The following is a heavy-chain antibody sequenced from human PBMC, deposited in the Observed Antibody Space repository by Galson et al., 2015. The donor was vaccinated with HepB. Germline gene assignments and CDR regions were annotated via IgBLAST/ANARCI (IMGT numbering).Heavy chain of an antibody. D-gene: IGHD3-16*02. CDR1: GYTFINYY. J-gene: IGHJ6*02. V-gene: IGHV1-46*01. Sequence: SVKVSCKASGYTFINYYMRWVRQAPGQGLEWMGMINPITGSTSYAQKFQGRVTMASDTSTSTVYMELSSLRSEDTAVYYCARSVNYGMDVWGQGTTVTVSS. CDR3: ARSVNYGMDV. CDR2: INPITGST.